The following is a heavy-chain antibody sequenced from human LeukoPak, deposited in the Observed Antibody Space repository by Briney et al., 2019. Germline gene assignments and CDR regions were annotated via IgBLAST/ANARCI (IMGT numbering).Heavy chain of an antibody. CDR2: ISGSGGST. CDR3: AKDHRVVVVIPYY. Sequence: GGSLRPSCAASGFTFSNYWMSWVRQAPGKGLEWVSAISGSGGSTYYADSVKGRFTISRDNSKNTLYLQMNSLRAEDTAVYYCAKDHRVVVVIPYYWGQGTLVTVSS. D-gene: IGHD3-22*01. CDR1: GFTFSNYW. J-gene: IGHJ4*02. V-gene: IGHV3-23*01.